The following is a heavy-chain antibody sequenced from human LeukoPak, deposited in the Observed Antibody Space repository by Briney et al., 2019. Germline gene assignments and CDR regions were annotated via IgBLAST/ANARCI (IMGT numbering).Heavy chain of an antibody. V-gene: IGHV3-30*18. CDR2: ISYDGNNN. D-gene: IGHD6-13*01. Sequence: TGGSLRLSCAASGFTFSSYSMNWVRQDPGKGLECVAVISYDGNNNYYADSVKGRFTISRDNSMNTLYLQMNSLRAEDTAVYYCAKDPSGYSSSWYPLGYFDFWGQGTLVTVSS. CDR1: GFTFSSYS. CDR3: AKDPSGYSSSWYPLGYFDF. J-gene: IGHJ4*02.